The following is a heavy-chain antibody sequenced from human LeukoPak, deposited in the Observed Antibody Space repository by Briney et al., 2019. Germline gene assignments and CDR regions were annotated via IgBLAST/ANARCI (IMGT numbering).Heavy chain of an antibody. CDR2: IYGSGRT. D-gene: IGHD4-11*01. Sequence: SETLSLTCAVSGYSISSGYYWGWIGQPPGKGRVGIGRIYGSGRTYYNPPLKSRVNISVDTSKNQFSLKLSSVTAADTAVYYCASSRLHYYYYYYMDVWGKGTTVTVSS. V-gene: IGHV4-38-2*01. J-gene: IGHJ6*03. CDR3: ASSRLHYYYYYYMDV. CDR1: GYSISSGYY.